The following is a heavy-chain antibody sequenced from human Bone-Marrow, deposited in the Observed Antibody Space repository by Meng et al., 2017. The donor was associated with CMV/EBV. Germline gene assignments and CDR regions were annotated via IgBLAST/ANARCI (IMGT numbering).Heavy chain of an antibody. J-gene: IGHJ4*02. V-gene: IGHV1-69*05. CDR2: IIPIFGTA. Sequence: KISCAASEFTFSSYAMHWVRQAPGQGLEWMGGIIPIFGTANYAQKFQGRVTITTDESTSTAYMELSSLRSEDTAVYYCARVSPAARRVRGGGPYYFDYWGQGTLVTVSS. D-gene: IGHD2-2*01. CDR1: EFTFSSYA. CDR3: ARVSPAARRVRGGGPYYFDY.